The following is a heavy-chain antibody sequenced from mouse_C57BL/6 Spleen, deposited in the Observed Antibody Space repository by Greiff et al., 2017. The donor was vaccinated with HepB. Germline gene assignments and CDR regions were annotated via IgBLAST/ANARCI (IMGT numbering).Heavy chain of an antibody. CDR1: GFTFNTYA. CDR3: VRDEGYGRYFDY. D-gene: IGHD1-1*01. V-gene: IGHV10-3*01. CDR2: IRSKSSNYAT. Sequence: DVQLVESGGGLVQPKGSLKLSCAASGFTFNTYAMHWVRQAPGKGLEWVARIRSKSSNYATYYADSVKDRFTISRDDSQSMLYLQMNNLKTEDTAMYYCVRDEGYGRYFDYWGQGTTLTVSS. J-gene: IGHJ2*01.